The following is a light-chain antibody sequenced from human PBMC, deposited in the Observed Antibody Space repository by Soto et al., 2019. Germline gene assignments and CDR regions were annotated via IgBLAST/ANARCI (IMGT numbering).Light chain of an antibody. Sequence: QSVLTQPPSVSGAPGQRVTISFTGSGSNIGAGYDVHWYQQLPGTAPKLLVYGNSNRPSGVPDRFSGSKSGTSAALAITGLQAEDEADYYCQSYDSSLSGVVFGGGTKLTVL. CDR3: QSYDSSLSGVV. CDR1: GSNIGAGYD. J-gene: IGLJ2*01. V-gene: IGLV1-40*01. CDR2: GNS.